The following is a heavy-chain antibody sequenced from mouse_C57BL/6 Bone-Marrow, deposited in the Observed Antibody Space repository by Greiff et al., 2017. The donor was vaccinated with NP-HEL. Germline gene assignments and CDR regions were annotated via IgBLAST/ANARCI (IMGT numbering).Heavy chain of an antibody. D-gene: IGHD1-1*01. CDR2: FYPGSGSI. J-gene: IGHJ4*01. CDR1: GYTFTEYT. CDR3: ARHPYYYGSRIYYAMDY. V-gene: IGHV1-62-2*01. Sequence: QVQLQQSGAELVKPGASVKLSCKASGYTFTEYTIHWVKQRSGQGLEWIGWFYPGSGSIKYNEKFKDKATLTADKSSCTVYMELSRLTSEDSAVYFCARHPYYYGSRIYYAMDYWGQGTSVTVSS.